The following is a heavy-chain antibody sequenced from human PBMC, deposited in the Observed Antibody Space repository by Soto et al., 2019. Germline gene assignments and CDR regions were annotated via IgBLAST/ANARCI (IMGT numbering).Heavy chain of an antibody. Sequence: QVQLVQSGAEVKKPGASVKVSCKASGYTFTSYYMHWVRQAPGQGLEWMGIINPSGGSTSYAQKFQDRVTMTRDTDTSTVYMELSSLRSEDTAVYYCARESHCSGGSCPFDYWGQGTLVTVSS. V-gene: IGHV1-46*03. CDR3: ARESHCSGGSCPFDY. J-gene: IGHJ4*02. CDR2: INPSGGST. D-gene: IGHD2-15*01. CDR1: GYTFTSYY.